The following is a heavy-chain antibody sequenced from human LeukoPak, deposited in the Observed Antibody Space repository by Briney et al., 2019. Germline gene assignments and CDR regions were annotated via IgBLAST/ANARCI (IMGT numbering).Heavy chain of an antibody. J-gene: IGHJ4*02. CDR1: GFTFTKYW. V-gene: IGHV3-7*01. CDR3: ARGLDCRSTSCYLDN. Sequence: HPGGSLRLSCAAPGFTFTKYWMTWVRQAPGKGLEWAANIKQDGSEKFYVDSVKGRFTISRDNAKNSLDLQINSLGAEDTAVYYCARGLDCRSTSCYLDNWGQGTLVTVSS. D-gene: IGHD2-2*01. CDR2: IKQDGSEK.